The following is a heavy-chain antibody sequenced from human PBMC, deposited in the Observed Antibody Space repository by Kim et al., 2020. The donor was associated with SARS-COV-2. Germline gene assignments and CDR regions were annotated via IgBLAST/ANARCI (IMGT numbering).Heavy chain of an antibody. J-gene: IGHJ6*02. V-gene: IGHV3-23*01. CDR3: AKLKTTSGWSSMDV. D-gene: IGHD2-2*01. Sequence: GGSLRLSCAASGFTFSTYAMSWVRQAPGKGLEWVSGMSVNGGYTYYADSVKGRVNISGDETQNTLYLQVNSLRAEDTAVYYCAKLKTTSGWSSMDVWAQG. CDR1: GFTFSTYA. CDR2: MSVNGGYT.